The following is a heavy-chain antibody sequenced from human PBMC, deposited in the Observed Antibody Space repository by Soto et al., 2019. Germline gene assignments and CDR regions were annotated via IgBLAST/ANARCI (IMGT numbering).Heavy chain of an antibody. Sequence: EVQLVESGGCLVQPGGSLRLSCAASGFTFSSYWMTWVRQAPGKGLEWVANIKQDGSEKYYVDSVKGRFTISRDNSKNSLYLQMNSLRAEDTAVYYCARDRLADCGGNCYAYFDCWGQGTLGTVSS. CDR1: GFTFSSYW. J-gene: IGHJ4*02. CDR3: ARDRLADCGGNCYAYFDC. CDR2: IKQDGSEK. D-gene: IGHD2-21*01. V-gene: IGHV3-7*01.